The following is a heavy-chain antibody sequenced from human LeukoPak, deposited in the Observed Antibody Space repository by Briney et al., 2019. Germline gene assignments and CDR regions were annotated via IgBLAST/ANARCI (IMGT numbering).Heavy chain of an antibody. Sequence: ASVKVSCKASGYTFTGYYMHWVRQAPGQGLEWMGWINPNSGGTNYVQKFQGWVTMTRDTSISTAYMELSRLRSDDTAVYYCATSNSGWFFSLVNEYFQHWGQGTLVTVSS. D-gene: IGHD6-19*01. CDR1: GYTFTGYY. CDR2: INPNSGGT. V-gene: IGHV1-2*04. CDR3: ATSNSGWFFSLVNEYFQH. J-gene: IGHJ1*01.